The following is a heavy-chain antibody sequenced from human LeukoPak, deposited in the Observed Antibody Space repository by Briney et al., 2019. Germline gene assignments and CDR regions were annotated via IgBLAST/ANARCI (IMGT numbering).Heavy chain of an antibody. CDR1: GFTFSSYA. Sequence: PGRSLRLSCAASGFTFSSYAMHWVRLAPGTGLEGVAVISYDGSNKYYADSAKGRFTISRDNSKNTLYLQMNSLRAEDTAVYYCARVGQQLDRGYYYYGMDVWGQGTTVTVSS. CDR2: ISYDGSNK. CDR3: ARVGQQLDRGYYYYGMDV. D-gene: IGHD6-13*01. V-gene: IGHV3-30-3*01. J-gene: IGHJ6*02.